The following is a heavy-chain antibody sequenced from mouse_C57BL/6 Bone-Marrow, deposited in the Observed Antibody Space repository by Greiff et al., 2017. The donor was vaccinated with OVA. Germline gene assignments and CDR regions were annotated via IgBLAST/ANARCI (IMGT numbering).Heavy chain of an antibody. CDR2: IDPSDSYT. V-gene: IGHV1-50*01. CDR1: GYTFTSYW. D-gene: IGHD2-3*01. CDR3: ARLGWLLTWFAY. Sequence: QVQLQQPGAELVKPGASVKLSCKASGYTFTSYWMQWVKQRPGQGLEWIGEIDPSDSYTNYNHKFKGKATLTVDTSSSTAYMQLSSLTSEDSAVYYCARLGWLLTWFAYWGQGTLVTVSA. J-gene: IGHJ3*01.